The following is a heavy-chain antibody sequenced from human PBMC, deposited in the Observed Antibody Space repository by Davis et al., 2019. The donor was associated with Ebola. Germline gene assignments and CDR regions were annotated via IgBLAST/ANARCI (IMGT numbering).Heavy chain of an antibody. Sequence: SETLSLTCTVSGGSISSSSYHWGWIRQPPGKGLEWIARISYSGSTKNNPSLKSRVTISVDTSKNQFSLKLSSVTAADTAVYYCARELRTVTTKWVFDYWGQGTLVTVSS. D-gene: IGHD4-17*01. V-gene: IGHV4-39*07. CDR3: ARELRTVTTKWVFDY. J-gene: IGHJ4*02. CDR2: ISYSGST. CDR1: GGSISSSSYH.